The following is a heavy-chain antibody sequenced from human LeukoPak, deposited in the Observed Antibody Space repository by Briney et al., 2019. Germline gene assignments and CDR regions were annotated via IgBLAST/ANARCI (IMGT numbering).Heavy chain of an antibody. Sequence: GGSLRLSCAASGFTVSSNYMSWVRQAPGKGLEWVSVIYSGGGTYYADSVKGRFTISRDNSKNTLYLQMNSLRAEDTAVYYCARGKGDGYWGFDPWGQGTLVTVSS. D-gene: IGHD5-24*01. J-gene: IGHJ5*02. V-gene: IGHV3-53*01. CDR3: ARGKGDGYWGFDP. CDR1: GFTVSSNY. CDR2: IYSGGGT.